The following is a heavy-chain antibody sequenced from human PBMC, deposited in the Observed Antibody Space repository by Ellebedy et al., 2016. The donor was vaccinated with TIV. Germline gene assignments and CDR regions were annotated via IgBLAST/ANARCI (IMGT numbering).Heavy chain of an antibody. CDR2: INLGIGDT. J-gene: IGHJ4*02. V-gene: IGHV1-3*01. D-gene: IGHD5-18*01. Sequence: AASVKVSCKASGYTFTSYYMHWVRQAPGQSLEWMGWINLGIGDTKYPQNFQGRLTITSDASASTVYMELSSLRSGDTAVYFCARGYSYEFDYWGQGTLVTVSS. CDR1: GYTFTSYY. CDR3: ARGYSYEFDY.